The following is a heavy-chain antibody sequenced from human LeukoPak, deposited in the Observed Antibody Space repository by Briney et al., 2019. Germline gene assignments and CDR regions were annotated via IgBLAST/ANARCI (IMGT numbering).Heavy chain of an antibody. CDR2: IYYTGSP. V-gene: IGHV4-39*07. Sequence: SETLSLTCSVSGGSIRSSDDYWGLVRQTPGKGLEWMGSIYYTGSPHYNPSLKSRATISVDTSKNQFSLKLTSVTAADTAVYYCTRAASSGPLFTYHMDVWGKGTTVTVSS. D-gene: IGHD3-22*01. CDR1: GGSIRSSDDY. CDR3: TRAASSGPLFTYHMDV. J-gene: IGHJ6*03.